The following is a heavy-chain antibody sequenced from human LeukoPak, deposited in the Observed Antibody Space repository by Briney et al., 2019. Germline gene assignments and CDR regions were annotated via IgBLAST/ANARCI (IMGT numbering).Heavy chain of an antibody. CDR1: GGSINNYY. Sequence: NTSETLSLTCTVSGGSINNYYWSWIRQPPGKGLEWIGHMFYSGSTSYNPSLKSRVTISIDTSNNQFSLRLTPVTAADTAVYYCAGGQWLGRYFDYWGQGTLVTVSS. CDR3: AGGQWLGRYFDY. J-gene: IGHJ4*02. V-gene: IGHV4-59*01. D-gene: IGHD6-19*01. CDR2: MFYSGST.